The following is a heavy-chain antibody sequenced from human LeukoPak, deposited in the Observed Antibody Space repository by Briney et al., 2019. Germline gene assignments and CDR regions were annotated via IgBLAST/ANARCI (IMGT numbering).Heavy chain of an antibody. CDR2: INHSGST. J-gene: IGHJ6*03. CDR1: GGSFSGYY. CDR3: ARGSLKYCSSTSCYKSYYYYMDV. D-gene: IGHD2-2*02. V-gene: IGHV4-34*01. Sequence: SETLSLTCAVYGGSFSGYYWSWIRQPPGKGLEWIGEINHSGSTNYNPSLKSRVTISVDTSKNQFSLKLSSVTAADTAVYYCARGSLKYCSSTSCYKSYYYYMDVWGKGTTVTVSS.